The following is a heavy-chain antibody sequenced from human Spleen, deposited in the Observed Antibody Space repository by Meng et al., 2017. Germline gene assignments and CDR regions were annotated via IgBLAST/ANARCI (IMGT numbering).Heavy chain of an antibody. J-gene: IGHJ4*02. CDR2: INPGGVST. V-gene: IGHV1-46*01. CDR3: AREKSPGHFDY. Sequence: QVQLVQSGAEVRKPGASVKVSCKASGYTFTHHGIGWVRQAPGQGLEWVGTINPGGVSTNYALNLQGRVSMTRDTSTSTVYMELSSLRSEDTAVYYCAREKSPGHFDYWGQGTLVTVSS. CDR1: GYTFTHHG.